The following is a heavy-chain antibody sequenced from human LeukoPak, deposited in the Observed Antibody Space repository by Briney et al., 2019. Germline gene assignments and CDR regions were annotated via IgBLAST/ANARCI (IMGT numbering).Heavy chain of an antibody. D-gene: IGHD4/OR15-4a*01. CDR3: ARRVRPAHYRLDY. Sequence: SETLSLTCAVYGGSFTIYSWTWIRQPPGKSLEWVGEISPSGNTQYNPSLKSRVTISLDAPTRQIYLKLNSVTAAATARHCFARRVRPAHYRLDYWGKGTLVTVPS. V-gene: IGHV4-34*01. J-gene: IGHJ4*02. CDR2: ISPSGNT. CDR1: GGSFTIYS.